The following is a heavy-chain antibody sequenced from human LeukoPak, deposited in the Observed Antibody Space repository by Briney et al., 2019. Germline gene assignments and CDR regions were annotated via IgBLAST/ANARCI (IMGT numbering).Heavy chain of an antibody. D-gene: IGHD5-18*01. CDR3: ARGLDTAMVKGNDY. J-gene: IGHJ4*02. Sequence: ASVKVSCKASGYTFTSYDINWVRQATGQGLEWTGWMNPNSGNTGYARKFQGRVTITRNTSISTACMELSSLRSEDTAVYYCARGLDTAMVKGNDYWGQGTLVTVSS. CDR1: GYTFTSYD. CDR2: MNPNSGNT. V-gene: IGHV1-8*03.